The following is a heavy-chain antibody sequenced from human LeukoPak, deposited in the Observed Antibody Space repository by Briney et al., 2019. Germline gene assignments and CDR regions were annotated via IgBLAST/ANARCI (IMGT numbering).Heavy chain of an antibody. D-gene: IGHD6-19*01. J-gene: IGHJ4*02. Sequence: SVKVSCKASGYTFTSYDINWVRQATGQGLEWMGGIIPIFGTANYAQKFQGRVTITADESTSTAYMELSSLRSEDTAVYYCARGRMAGTYVFDYWGQGTLVTVSS. V-gene: IGHV1-69*13. CDR2: IIPIFGTA. CDR3: ARGRMAGTYVFDY. CDR1: GYTFTSYD.